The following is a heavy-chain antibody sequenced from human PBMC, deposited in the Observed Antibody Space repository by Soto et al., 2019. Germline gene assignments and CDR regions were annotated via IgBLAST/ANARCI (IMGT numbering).Heavy chain of an antibody. CDR3: AKDKGIVGATPHY. Sequence: QVQLVESGGGVVQPGRSLRLSCAASGFTFSSYGMHWVRQAPGKGLEWVAVISYDGSNKYYADSVKCLFTISRDNSKNTMYLHMNILRAEDTAVYYCAKDKGIVGATPHYWGLGILVTVSS. J-gene: IGHJ4*02. V-gene: IGHV3-30*18. CDR1: GFTFSSYG. CDR2: ISYDGSNK. D-gene: IGHD1-26*01.